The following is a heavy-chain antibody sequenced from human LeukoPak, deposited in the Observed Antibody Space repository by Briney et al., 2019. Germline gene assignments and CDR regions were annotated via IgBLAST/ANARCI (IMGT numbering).Heavy chain of an antibody. CDR3: AKNQDIVVVVAATGAFDI. V-gene: IGHV3-30*02. Sequence: GGSLRLTCAASGFTFSSYGMHWVRQAPGKGLEWVAFIRHDGSNKYYADSVKGRFTISRDNSKNTLYLQMNSLRAEDTAVYHCAKNQDIVVVVAATGAFDIWGQGTMVTVSS. CDR2: IRHDGSNK. J-gene: IGHJ3*02. D-gene: IGHD2-15*01. CDR1: GFTFSSYG.